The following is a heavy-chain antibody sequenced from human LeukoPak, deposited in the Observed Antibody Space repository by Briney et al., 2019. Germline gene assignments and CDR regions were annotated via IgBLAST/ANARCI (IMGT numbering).Heavy chain of an antibody. D-gene: IGHD2-15*01. Sequence: ASVKISCKASGYTFTSYDINWVRQATGQGLEWMGWMNPNSGNTGYAQKFQGRVTMTRNTSISTAYMELSSLRSEDTAVYYCARGVGYCSGGSCYIYYYYYYMDVWGKGTTVTVSS. CDR2: MNPNSGNT. CDR3: ARGVGYCSGGSCYIYYYYYYMDV. J-gene: IGHJ6*03. V-gene: IGHV1-8*01. CDR1: GYTFTSYD.